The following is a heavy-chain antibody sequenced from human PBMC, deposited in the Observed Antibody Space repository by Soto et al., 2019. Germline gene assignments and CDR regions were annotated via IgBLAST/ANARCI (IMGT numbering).Heavy chain of an antibody. V-gene: IGHV1-46*01. D-gene: IGHD1-1*01. CDR2: SDPSGGSP. Sequence: QVQLVQSGAEVRKPGASMKISCKASGYPFTRYFVHWLRQAPGQGLEWMGNSDPSGGSPTYAQKFQDRVTMTTDTSTSTVYMELTSLSYDDSAVYYCAREMASTYYFDYWGQGTLVTVSS. J-gene: IGHJ4*02. CDR3: AREMASTYYFDY. CDR1: GYPFTRYF.